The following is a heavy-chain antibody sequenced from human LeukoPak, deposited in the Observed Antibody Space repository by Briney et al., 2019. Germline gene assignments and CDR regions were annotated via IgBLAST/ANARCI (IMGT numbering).Heavy chain of an antibody. CDR3: ARAGYCSGGSCYSDY. CDR2: IRSKVYGETT. J-gene: IGHJ4*02. Sequence: GGSLRLSCAASGFTFSSYAMSWFRQAPGKGLEWVGFIRSKVYGETTEYAASVKGRFTISRDDSKSAAYLQMNSLKTEDTAVFYCARAGYCSGGSCYSDYWGQGTLVTVSS. D-gene: IGHD2-15*01. V-gene: IGHV3-49*03. CDR1: GFTFSSYA.